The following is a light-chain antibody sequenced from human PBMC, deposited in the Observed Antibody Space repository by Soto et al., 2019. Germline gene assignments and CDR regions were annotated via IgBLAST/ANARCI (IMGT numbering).Light chain of an antibody. CDR2: KSH. J-gene: IGLJ2*01. CDR3: ATWDDTLSGVI. Sequence: QSVLTQPPSLSGTPGQRVTVSCSGSSSNVGNNYVFWYQHLPGASPKLLMYKSHQRPSGVPDRFSGSKSGTSASLAISGLRPEDEAIYYCATWDDTLSGVIFGGGTKLTVL. V-gene: IGLV1-47*01. CDR1: SSNVGNNY.